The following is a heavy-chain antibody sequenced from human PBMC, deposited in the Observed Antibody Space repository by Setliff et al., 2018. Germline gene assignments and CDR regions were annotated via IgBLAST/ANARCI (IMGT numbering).Heavy chain of an antibody. CDR2: INWSGAGT. CDR3: ARGGVAATAPNGL. CDR1: GYTFSAYW. J-gene: IGHJ1*01. V-gene: IGHV3-20*04. Sequence: GESLKISCQASGYTFSAYWIGWVRQMPGKGLEWVSGINWSGAGTGYADSVKGRFTISRDNTNNSLYLQMNNLRVEDTALYYCARGGVAATAPNGLWGQGTLVTVSS. D-gene: IGHD6-13*01.